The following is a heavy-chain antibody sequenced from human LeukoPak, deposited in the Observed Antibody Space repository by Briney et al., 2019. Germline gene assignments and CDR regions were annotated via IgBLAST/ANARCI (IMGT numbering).Heavy chain of an antibody. CDR1: GGPISSSY. Sequence: SSETLSLTCTVSGGPISSSYWSWIRQPPGKGLEWIGYIYYSGSTNYNPSLKSRATISVDASKNQFSLKLSSVTAADTAVYYCARYPPSDYWGQGTLVTVSS. CDR2: IYYSGST. J-gene: IGHJ4*02. CDR3: ARYPPSDY. V-gene: IGHV4-59*01.